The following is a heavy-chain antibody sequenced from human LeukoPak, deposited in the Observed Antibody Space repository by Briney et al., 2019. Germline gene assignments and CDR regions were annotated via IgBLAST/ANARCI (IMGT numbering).Heavy chain of an antibody. V-gene: IGHV1-24*01. J-gene: IGHJ4*02. CDR2: FDPEDGET. CDR3: ATPSDTAMVNTFDY. Sequence: GASVKVSCKVSGYTLTELSMHWVRQAPGKGLEWMGGFDPEDGETIYAQKFQGRVTMTEDTSTDTAYMELSSLRSEDTAVYYCATPSDTAMVNTFDYWGQGTLVTVSS. CDR1: GYTLTELS. D-gene: IGHD5-18*01.